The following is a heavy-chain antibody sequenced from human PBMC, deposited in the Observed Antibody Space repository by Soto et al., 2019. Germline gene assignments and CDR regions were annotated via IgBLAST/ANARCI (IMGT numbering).Heavy chain of an antibody. J-gene: IGHJ6*02. V-gene: IGHV1-69*13. Sequence: VKVSCKASGGTFSSYAISWVRQAPGQGLEWMGGIIPIFGTANYAQKFQGRVTITADESTSTAYIELSSLRSEDTDVYYCARDTLEQKLGHYYYYGMDVWDHGTTVTVSS. CDR3: ARDTLEQKLGHYYYYGMDV. CDR2: IIPIFGTA. D-gene: IGHD6-13*01. CDR1: GGTFSSYA.